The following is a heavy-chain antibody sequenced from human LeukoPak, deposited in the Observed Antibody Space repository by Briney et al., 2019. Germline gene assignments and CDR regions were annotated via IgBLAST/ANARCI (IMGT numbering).Heavy chain of an antibody. CDR3: ARDPRYYDSSDPVRST. V-gene: IGHV3-33*01. CDR1: GFSFSNHG. Sequence: PGGSLRLSCAASGFSFSNHGMHWVRQAPGKRLEWVAVIWDDGNNRRYANSVNGRFTISRDNSENTLYLQMNGLTAEDTAMYYCARDPRYYDSSDPVRSTWGQGTLVTVSS. D-gene: IGHD3-22*01. J-gene: IGHJ5*02. CDR2: IWDDGNNR.